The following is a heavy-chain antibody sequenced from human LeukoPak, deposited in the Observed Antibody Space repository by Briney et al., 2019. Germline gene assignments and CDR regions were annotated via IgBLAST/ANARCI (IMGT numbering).Heavy chain of an antibody. V-gene: IGHV3-23*01. Sequence: GGSLRLSCAASGFTFSNYGMTWVRQAPGKGLEWVSYITGSGGSTYYAVSAQGRFSISRDNSKNTVFLQMNSLSAGETAVYYCAKDPYYYDTSGYNGDYWGQGTLVTVSS. D-gene: IGHD3-22*01. CDR2: ITGSGGST. CDR1: GFTFSNYG. J-gene: IGHJ4*02. CDR3: AKDPYYYDTSGYNGDY.